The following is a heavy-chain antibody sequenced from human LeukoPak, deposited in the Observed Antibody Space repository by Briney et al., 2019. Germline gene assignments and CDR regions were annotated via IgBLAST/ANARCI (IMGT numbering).Heavy chain of an antibody. D-gene: IGHD3-10*01. Sequence: PSETLSLTCTVSGGSISSGGYYWSWIRQHPGKGLEWIGCIYYSGSTYYNPSLKSRVTISVDTSKNQFSLKLSSVTAADTAVYYCARVSFYGSGKYYFDYWGQGTLVTVSS. CDR2: IYYSGST. J-gene: IGHJ4*02. V-gene: IGHV4-31*03. CDR3: ARVSFYGSGKYYFDY. CDR1: GGSISSGGYY.